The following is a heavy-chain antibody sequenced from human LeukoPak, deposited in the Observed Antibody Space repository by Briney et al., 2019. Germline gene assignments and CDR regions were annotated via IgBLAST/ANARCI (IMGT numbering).Heavy chain of an antibody. Sequence: SVKVPCKASGVTFSTYPISWVRQAPGQGLEWMGGIIPIFGTTNYAQKFQGRVTITTDESTSTAYMELSSLRSEDTAVYYCARCLGECQLVSWFDPWGQGTLVTVSS. CDR3: ARCLGECQLVSWFDP. J-gene: IGHJ5*02. CDR2: IIPIFGTT. D-gene: IGHD3-16*01. V-gene: IGHV1-69*05. CDR1: GVTFSTYP.